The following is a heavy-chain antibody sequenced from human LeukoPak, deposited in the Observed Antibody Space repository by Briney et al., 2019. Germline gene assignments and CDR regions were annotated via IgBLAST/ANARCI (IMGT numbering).Heavy chain of an antibody. CDR2: LSYDGSYK. D-gene: IGHD6-19*01. J-gene: IGHJ4*02. Sequence: PGGSLTLSCAAYGFTFSSYGMHWVRQAPGKGLEWVAILSYDGSYKHYSDSVKGRFAISRDNSKNTVYLQLNSLLPDDTAVYYSARDGSCWPHYWGRGTLVTVSS. V-gene: IGHV3-30*09. CDR3: ARDGSCWPHY. CDR1: GFTFSSYG.